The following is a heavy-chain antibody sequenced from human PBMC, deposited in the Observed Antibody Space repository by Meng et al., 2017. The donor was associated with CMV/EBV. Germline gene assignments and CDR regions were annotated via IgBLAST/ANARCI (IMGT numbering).Heavy chain of an antibody. CDR3: AKVSSSTSCYTGDYYYYGMDV. J-gene: IGHJ6*02. D-gene: IGHD2-2*02. V-gene: IGHV3-30*02. Sequence: GGSLRLSCAASGFTFSSYGMHWVRQAPGKGLEWVAFIRYDGSNKYYADSVKGRFTISRDNSKNTLYLQMNSLRAEDTAVYYCAKVSSSTSCYTGDYYYYGMDVWGQGTTVTVSS. CDR1: GFTFSSYG. CDR2: IRYDGSNK.